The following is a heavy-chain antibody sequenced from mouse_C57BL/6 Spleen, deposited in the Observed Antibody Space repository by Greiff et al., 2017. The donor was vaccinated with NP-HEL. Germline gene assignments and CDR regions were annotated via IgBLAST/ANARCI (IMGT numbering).Heavy chain of an antibody. CDR3: ASNYDYGDYYAMDY. CDR1: GFTFSDYG. V-gene: IGHV5-17*01. J-gene: IGHJ4*01. Sequence: EVKVVESGGGLVKPGGSLKLSCAASGFTFSDYGMHWVRQAPEKGLEWVAYISSGSSTIYYADTVKGRFTISRDKAKNTMFLQMTTLRSEDTAMYYCASNYDYGDYYAMDYWGQGTSVTVSS. D-gene: IGHD2-4*01. CDR2: ISSGSSTI.